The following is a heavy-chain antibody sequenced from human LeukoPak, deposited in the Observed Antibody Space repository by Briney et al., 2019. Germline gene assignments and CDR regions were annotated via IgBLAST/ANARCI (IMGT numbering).Heavy chain of an antibody. CDR1: GYTFTNHG. CDR2: ISGYNGNT. D-gene: IGHD5-12*01. Sequence: ASVKVSCKASGYTFTNHGMGWVRQAPGQGLEWMGWISGYNGNTNYAQKFEGRVTMTTDTSSSTAYMELRSLRSDDTAVYYCARAGRSGSDLFLLDYWGQGTLFTVSS. CDR3: ARAGRSGSDLFLLDY. J-gene: IGHJ4*02. V-gene: IGHV1-18*01.